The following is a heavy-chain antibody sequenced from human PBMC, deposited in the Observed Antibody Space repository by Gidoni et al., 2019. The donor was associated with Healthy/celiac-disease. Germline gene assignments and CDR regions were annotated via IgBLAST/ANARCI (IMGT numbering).Heavy chain of an antibody. J-gene: IGHJ6*02. CDR1: GFTFRDYY. Sequence: QVQLVESGGGLVKPGGSLRLSCAASGFTFRDYYISWIRQAPGKGLEWVSYISSSGSTIYYADSVKGRFTISRDNAKNSLYLQMNSLRAEDTAVYYCARESVDFWSGYSVGGYYYYYYGMDVWGQGTTVTVSS. CDR2: ISSSGSTI. CDR3: ARESVDFWSGYSVGGYYYYYYGMDV. V-gene: IGHV3-11*01. D-gene: IGHD3-3*01.